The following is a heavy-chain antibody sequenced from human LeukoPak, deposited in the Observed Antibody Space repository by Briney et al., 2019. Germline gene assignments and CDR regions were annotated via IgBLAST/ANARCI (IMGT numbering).Heavy chain of an antibody. V-gene: IGHV3-21*01. D-gene: IGHD1-26*01. CDR3: ARDRLVGATTVVY. CDR2: ISSSSSYI. J-gene: IGHJ4*02. CDR1: GFTFNSYS. Sequence: PGGSLRLSCAASGFTFNSYSMNSVRQAPGKGLEWVSSISSSSSYIYYADSVKGRFTISRDNAKNSLYLQMNSLRAEDTAVYYCARDRLVGATTVVYWGQGTLVTVSS.